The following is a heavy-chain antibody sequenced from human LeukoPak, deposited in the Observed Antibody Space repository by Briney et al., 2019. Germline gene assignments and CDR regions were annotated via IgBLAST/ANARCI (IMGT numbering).Heavy chain of an antibody. D-gene: IGHD6-6*01. CDR1: GASVSTGSYY. CDR3: ARGEKGSSSGSINY. J-gene: IGHJ4*02. Sequence: SETLSLTCTVSGASVSTGSYYWTWVRQPAGTGLEWIGRVYTGVSTDYNPSLESRVTISVDTSKNQFSLKLSSVTAADTAVYYCARGEKGSSSGSINYWGQGTLVTVSS. V-gene: IGHV4-61*02. CDR2: VYTGVST.